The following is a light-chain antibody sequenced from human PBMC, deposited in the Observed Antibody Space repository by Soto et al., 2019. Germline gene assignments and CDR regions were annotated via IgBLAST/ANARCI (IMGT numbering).Light chain of an antibody. V-gene: IGLV2-14*03. J-gene: IGLJ2*01. Sequence: QSALTQPASVSGSPGQSITISCTGTSSDVGVYNYVSWYQQHPGKAPKLMIYDVSNRPSGVSNRFSGSKSGNTASLTISGLQAEDEADYYCSSYTGSSPLDVEFGGGTKRTV. CDR2: DVS. CDR3: SSYTGSSPLDVE. CDR1: SSDVGVYNY.